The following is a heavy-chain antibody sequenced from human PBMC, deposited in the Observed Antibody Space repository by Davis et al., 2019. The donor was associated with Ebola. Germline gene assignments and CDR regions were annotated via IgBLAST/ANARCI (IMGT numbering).Heavy chain of an antibody. Sequence: PSETLSLTCTVSGGSISSYYWSWIRQPPGKGLEWIGYIYYSGSTNYNPSLKSRVTISVDTSKNQFSLKLSSVTAADTAVYYCARDSGSADYFDYWGQGTLVTVSS. J-gene: IGHJ4*02. D-gene: IGHD1-26*01. CDR2: IYYSGST. V-gene: IGHV4-59*01. CDR1: GGSISSYY. CDR3: ARDSGSADYFDY.